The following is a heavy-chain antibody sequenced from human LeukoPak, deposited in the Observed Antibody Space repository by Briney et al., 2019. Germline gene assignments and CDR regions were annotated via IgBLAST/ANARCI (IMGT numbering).Heavy chain of an antibody. J-gene: IGHJ3*02. D-gene: IGHD2-2*01. CDR2: IYYSGST. V-gene: IGHV4-39*01. CDR3: ARQRIVVVPAAMVESRDAFDI. CDR1: GGSISSSSYY. Sequence: ASETLSLTCTVSGGSISSSSYYWGWIRQPPGKGLEWIGSIYYSGSTYYNPSLKSRVTISVDTSKNQFFLKLSSVTAADTAVYYCARQRIVVVPAAMVESRDAFDIWGQGTMVTVSS.